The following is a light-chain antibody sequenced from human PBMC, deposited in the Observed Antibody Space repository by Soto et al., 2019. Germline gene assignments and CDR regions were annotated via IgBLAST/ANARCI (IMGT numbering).Light chain of an antibody. CDR2: DVS. CDR3: SSYTSSSLV. V-gene: IGLV2-14*01. J-gene: IGLJ2*01. Sequence: QSVLTQPASVSGSPGQSITISCTGTSSDVGGYNYVSWYQQHPGKAPKLMIYDVSNRPSGASNRFSGSKSGNTASLTISGLQAEDEADYYCSSYTSSSLVFGGGTQLTVL. CDR1: SSDVGGYNY.